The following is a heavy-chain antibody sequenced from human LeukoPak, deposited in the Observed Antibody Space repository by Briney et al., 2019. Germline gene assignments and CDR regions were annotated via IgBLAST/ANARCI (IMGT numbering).Heavy chain of an antibody. V-gene: IGHV3-21*01. J-gene: IGHJ6*02. CDR2: ISTSSSYI. Sequence: PGRSLRLSCAASGFTFSSYSMNWVRQAPGKGLEWVSSISTSSSYIFYADSMKGRFTISRDNAKNSLYLQMNSLRAEDTAVYYCARDFEQQLVTGGFNYFGMDVWGQGTTVTVSS. CDR3: ARDFEQQLVTGGFNYFGMDV. CDR1: GFTFSSYS. D-gene: IGHD6-13*01.